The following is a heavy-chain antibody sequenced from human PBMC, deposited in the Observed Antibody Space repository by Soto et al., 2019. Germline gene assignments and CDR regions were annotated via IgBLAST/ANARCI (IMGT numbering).Heavy chain of an antibody. J-gene: IGHJ4*02. V-gene: IGHV4-59*12. CDR1: GGSISSYY. CDR2: IYYSGST. Sequence: PSETLSLTCTVSGGSISSYYWSWIRQPPGKGLEWIGYIYYSGSTYYNPSLKSRVTISVDTSKNQFSLKLSSVTAADTAVYYCARETLTWGQGTLVTVSS. CDR3: ARETLT.